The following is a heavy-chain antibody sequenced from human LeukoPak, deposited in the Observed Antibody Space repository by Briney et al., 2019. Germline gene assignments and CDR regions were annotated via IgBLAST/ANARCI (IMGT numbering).Heavy chain of an antibody. CDR1: GYTFTGYY. J-gene: IGHJ5*02. CDR3: ARDRNDFWSGYYNWFDP. D-gene: IGHD3-3*01. V-gene: IGHV1-2*06. Sequence: ASVKVSCKASGYTFTGYYMHWVRQAPGQGLEWMGRISPNSGGTNYAQKFQGRVTMTRDTSISTAYMELSRLRSDDTAVYYCARDRNDFWSGYYNWFDPWGQGTLVTVSS. CDR2: ISPNSGGT.